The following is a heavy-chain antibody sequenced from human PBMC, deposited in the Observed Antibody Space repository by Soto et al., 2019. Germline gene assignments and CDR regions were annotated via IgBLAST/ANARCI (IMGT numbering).Heavy chain of an antibody. CDR3: ARGSYYSRGRTYYCMDV. J-gene: IGHJ6*03. D-gene: IGHD2-15*01. CDR1: AFSFSNYG. V-gene: IGHV3-21*04. CDR2: VSSSGGNT. Sequence: PGGSLRLSCEASAFSFSNYGMNWVRQAPGKGLEWVSSVSSSGGNTYYADSVQGRFSISRDNSQNTLYLQMESLRAEDTATFYCARGSYYSRGRTYYCMDVWAKGTTVTVSS.